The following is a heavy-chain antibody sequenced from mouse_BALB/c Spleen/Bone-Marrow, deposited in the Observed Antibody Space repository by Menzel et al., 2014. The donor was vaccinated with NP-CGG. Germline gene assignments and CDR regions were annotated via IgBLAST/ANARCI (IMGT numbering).Heavy chain of an antibody. V-gene: IGHV1S135*01. CDR3: ARENYGSSPAY. CDR2: IDPYNGGT. D-gene: IGHD1-1*01. J-gene: IGHJ3*01. CDR1: GYAFTSYN. Sequence: VQLQQSGPELVKPGASVKISCKASGYAFTSYNMYWVKQSHGKSLEWIGHIDPYNGGTSYNQKFKGKATLTVDKSSSTAYMNLNSLTSEDSAVYYCARENYGSSPAYWGQGTLVTVSA.